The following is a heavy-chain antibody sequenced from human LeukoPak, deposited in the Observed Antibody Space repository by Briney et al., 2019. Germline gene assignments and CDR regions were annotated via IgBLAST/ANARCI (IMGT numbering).Heavy chain of an antibody. CDR2: ISGSGGST. Sequence: GGSLRLSCAASGFTFSSYGMSWVRQTPGRGLEWVAAISGSGGSTYSADSVKGRFTISRDNSKSTLSLRMNSLRAEDTAIYYCAKRLETGAVLGAFDVWGQGTMVTVSS. J-gene: IGHJ3*01. D-gene: IGHD7-27*01. CDR1: GFTFSSYG. V-gene: IGHV3-23*01. CDR3: AKRLETGAVLGAFDV.